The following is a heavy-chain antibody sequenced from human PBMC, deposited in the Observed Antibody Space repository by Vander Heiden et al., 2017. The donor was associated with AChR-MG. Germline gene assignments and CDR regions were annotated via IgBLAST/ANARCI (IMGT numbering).Heavy chain of an antibody. V-gene: IGHV3-49*04. D-gene: IGHD2-2*01. CDR3: IRISECGSNTCYAGYFDQ. CDR2: MTGNPYGATT. J-gene: IGHJ4*02. Sequence: EVQLVESGGGLVHPGRSLRLSCTGSGFTCGDYGMGWVRPAPGKGLEWVGFMTGNPYGATTHYGASVKGRFTISRDDSKNIASLQMNSLKIEDTGVYYCIRISECGSNTCYAGYFDQWGQGTAVTVSS. CDR1: GFTCGDYG.